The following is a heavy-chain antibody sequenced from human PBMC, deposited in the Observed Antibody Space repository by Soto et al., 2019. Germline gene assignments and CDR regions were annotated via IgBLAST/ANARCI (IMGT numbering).Heavy chain of an antibody. D-gene: IGHD3-22*01. CDR3: AKGNYYDSSGYYYPRPYYFDY. J-gene: IGHJ4*02. CDR2: ISGSGGST. CDR1: GFTFSNYA. Sequence: EVQLLESGGGLIQPGGSLRLSCAASGFTFSNYAMTWVRQAPGKGLEWVSAISGSGGSTYYADSVKGRFTISRDNSKNTLYLQMNSLRAEDTAVYYCAKGNYYDSSGYYYPRPYYFDYWGQGTLVTVSS. V-gene: IGHV3-23*01.